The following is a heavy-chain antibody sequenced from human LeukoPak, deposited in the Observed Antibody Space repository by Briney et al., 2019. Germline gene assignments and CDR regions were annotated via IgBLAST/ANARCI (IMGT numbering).Heavy chain of an antibody. Sequence: SVKVSCKASGGIFSSYAISGVRQAPGQGLEWMGGIIPIFGTANYAQKFQGRVTITADESTSTAYMELSSLRSEDTAVYYCASSIVVVPAAVPLGYYGMDVWGQGTTVTVSS. J-gene: IGHJ6*02. V-gene: IGHV1-69*13. CDR2: IIPIFGTA. CDR1: GGIFSSYA. D-gene: IGHD2-2*01. CDR3: ASSIVVVPAAVPLGYYGMDV.